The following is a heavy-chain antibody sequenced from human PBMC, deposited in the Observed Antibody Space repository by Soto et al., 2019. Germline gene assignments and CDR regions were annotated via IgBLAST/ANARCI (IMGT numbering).Heavy chain of an antibody. V-gene: IGHV1-8*01. Sequence: GASVKVSCKASGYTFTSYDINWVRQATGQGLEWMGWMNPNSGNTGYAQKFQGRVTMTRNTSISTAYMELSSLRSEDTAVYYCAKSMAVVVVAPPTPWFDPWGQGPLVTVSS. D-gene: IGHD2-15*01. CDR1: GYTFTSYD. CDR2: MNPNSGNT. J-gene: IGHJ5*02. CDR3: AKSMAVVVVAPPTPWFDP.